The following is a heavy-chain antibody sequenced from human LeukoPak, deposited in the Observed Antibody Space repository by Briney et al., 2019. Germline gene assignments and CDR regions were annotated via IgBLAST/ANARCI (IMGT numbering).Heavy chain of an antibody. CDR3: ANDVERLFDYTNSLDH. CDR2: IWSDGTNK. Sequence: PGGSLRLSCAASGFTFSHFGMHWVRQAPGKGLEWVAVIWSDGTNKYYADSVKGRFAISRDDSSKMVYLQMNSLRAADTAVYYCANDVERLFDYTNSLDHWGQGTLVAVSS. J-gene: IGHJ4*02. V-gene: IGHV3-33*06. CDR1: GFTFSHFG. D-gene: IGHD4-11*01.